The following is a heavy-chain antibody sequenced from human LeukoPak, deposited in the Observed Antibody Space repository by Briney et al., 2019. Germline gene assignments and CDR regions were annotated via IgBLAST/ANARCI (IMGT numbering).Heavy chain of an antibody. D-gene: IGHD5-18*01. CDR1: GFTFDDYA. Sequence: PGGSLRLSCAASGFTFDDYAMHWVRHAPGKGLEWVSGISWNSGSIGYADSVKGRFTISRDNAKNSLYLQMNSLRAEDTAVYYCARIPGGGYSYGSDYWGQGTLVTVSS. V-gene: IGHV3-9*01. CDR3: ARIPGGGYSYGSDY. CDR2: ISWNSGSI. J-gene: IGHJ4*02.